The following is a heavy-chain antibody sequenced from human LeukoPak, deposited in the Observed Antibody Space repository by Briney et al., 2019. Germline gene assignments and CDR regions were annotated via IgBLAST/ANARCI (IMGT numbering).Heavy chain of an antibody. CDR3: ARARRRNGYNFVSCFDY. CDR2: ISSSSTYI. D-gene: IGHD5-24*01. J-gene: IGHJ4*02. V-gene: IGHV3-21*05. CDR1: GFTFSSYS. Sequence: PGGSLRLSCAASGFTFSSYSMNWVRQAPGKGLEWVSYISSSSTYINYADSVKGRFTISRDNAKNSLYLQMSSLRAEDTAVYYCARARRRNGYNFVSCFDYWGQGTLVTVSS.